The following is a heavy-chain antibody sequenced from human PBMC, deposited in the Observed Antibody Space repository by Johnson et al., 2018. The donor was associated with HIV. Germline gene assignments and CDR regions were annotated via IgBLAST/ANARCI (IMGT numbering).Heavy chain of an antibody. CDR3: ARDRWYCSATSCQKDALDI. Sequence: VQLVESGGGVVQPGGSLRLSCAASGFTFNSYAMHWVRQAPGKGLEWVANIKEDGSEKYYVDSVKGRFTISRDNAKNSLYLQMNSLRAEDTAVYYCARDRWYCSATSCQKDALDIWGQGTMVTVSS. V-gene: IGHV3-7*01. CDR1: GFTFNSYA. J-gene: IGHJ3*02. D-gene: IGHD2-2*01. CDR2: IKEDGSEK.